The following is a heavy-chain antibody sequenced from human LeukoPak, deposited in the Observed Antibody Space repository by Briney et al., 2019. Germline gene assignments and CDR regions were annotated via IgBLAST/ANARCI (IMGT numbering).Heavy chain of an antibody. V-gene: IGHV1-18*01. D-gene: IGHD4-17*01. J-gene: IGHJ3*02. CDR1: GYSFTNYG. CDR2: VSVYNGHT. CDR3: ARENDYGDYAGAFDI. Sequence: ASVKVSCKASGYSFTNYGFSWVRQAPGQGLEWMGWVSVYNGHTKYAQNLQGRVTMTRDTSTGTVYMELRSLRSDDTAVYYCARENDYGDYAGAFDIWGQGTMVTVSA.